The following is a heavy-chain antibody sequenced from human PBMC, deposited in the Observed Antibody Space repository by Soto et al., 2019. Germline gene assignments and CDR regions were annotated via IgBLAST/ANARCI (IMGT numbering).Heavy chain of an antibody. D-gene: IGHD2-2*01. V-gene: IGHV1-18*01. CDR3: ARKGYCSSTSCLWGSYYYGMDV. Sequence: ASVKVSCKASGYTFTSYGISWVRQAPGQGLEWMGWISAYNGNTNYAQKLQGRVTMTTDTSTSTAYMELRSLRSDDTAVYYCARKGYCSSTSCLWGSYYYGMDVWGQGTTVTVS. CDR2: ISAYNGNT. J-gene: IGHJ6*02. CDR1: GYTFTSYG.